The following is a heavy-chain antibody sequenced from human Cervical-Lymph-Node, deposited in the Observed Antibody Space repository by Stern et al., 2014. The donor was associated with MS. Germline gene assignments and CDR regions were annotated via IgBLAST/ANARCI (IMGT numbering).Heavy chain of an antibody. V-gene: IGHV5-51*01. CDR1: GYTFTSYW. Sequence: EAQLVASGPEVKRPGASLKISCQASGYTFTSYWMGWVRQIPGTGLEWIAIIFPGGSDIRYSPSFQGQVTISADKSRSTAYLQWNNMKASDTAIYYCARQRYFDYWGQGTLVTVSS. J-gene: IGHJ4*02. CDR2: IFPGGSDI. CDR3: ARQRYFDY.